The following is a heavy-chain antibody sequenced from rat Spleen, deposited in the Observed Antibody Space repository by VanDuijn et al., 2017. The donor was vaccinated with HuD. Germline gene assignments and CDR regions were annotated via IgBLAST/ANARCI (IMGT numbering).Heavy chain of an antibody. J-gene: IGHJ2*01. Sequence: QVQLMESGPGLVQPSETLSLTCTVSGFSLTSYNVHWFRQPPGKGLEWMGVMWSGGSTDYNSALKSRLSISRDTSKNQVFLKMNSLQSEDTTTYYCARGGRTEGPGYFDYWGQGVMVTVSS. D-gene: IGHD1-11*01. CDR3: ARGGRTEGPGYFDY. CDR1: GFSLTSYN. V-gene: IGHV2-45*01. CDR2: MWSGGST.